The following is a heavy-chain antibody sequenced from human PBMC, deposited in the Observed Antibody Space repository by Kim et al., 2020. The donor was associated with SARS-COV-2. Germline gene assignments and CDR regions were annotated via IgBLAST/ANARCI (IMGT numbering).Heavy chain of an antibody. CDR3: ARHSSFNPFDP. D-gene: IGHD6-19*01. CDR2: IYYSGST. CDR1: GGSISSSSYY. V-gene: IGHV4-39*01. J-gene: IGHJ5*02. Sequence: SETLSLTCTVSGGSISSSSYYWGWIRQPPGKGLEWIGSIYYSGSTYYNPSLKSRVTISVDTSKNQFSLKLSSVTAADTAVYYCARHSSFNPFDPWGQGTLVTVSS.